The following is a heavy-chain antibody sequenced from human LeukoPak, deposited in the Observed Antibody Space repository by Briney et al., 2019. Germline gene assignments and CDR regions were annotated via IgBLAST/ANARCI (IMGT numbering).Heavy chain of an antibody. D-gene: IGHD5-12*01. J-gene: IGHJ4*02. Sequence: GGFLRLSCAASRVTFSSYGMHWVRQAQGKGLEWVAVISYDGSNKYYADSVKGRFTISRDNSKNTLYLQMNSLRAEDTAVYYCAKDGIGRDIVATIRAADYWGQGTLVTVSS. CDR2: ISYDGSNK. CDR1: RVTFSSYG. CDR3: AKDGIGRDIVATIRAADY. V-gene: IGHV3-30*18.